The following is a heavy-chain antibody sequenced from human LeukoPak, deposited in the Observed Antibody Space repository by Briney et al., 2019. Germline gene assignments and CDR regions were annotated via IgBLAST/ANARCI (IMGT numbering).Heavy chain of an antibody. CDR1: GFTVSSNY. D-gene: IGHD2-15*01. J-gene: IGHJ3*02. V-gene: IGHV3-53*01. CDR2: IYSGGRT. CDR3: ARARCSGGSCYPGAFDI. Sequence: GGSLRLSCAASGFTVSSNYMSWVRQAPGKGLEWVSVIYSGGRTYYADSVKGRFTISRDNSKNTLSLQMNSLRAEDTAVYYCARARCSGGSCYPGAFDIWGQGTMVTVSS.